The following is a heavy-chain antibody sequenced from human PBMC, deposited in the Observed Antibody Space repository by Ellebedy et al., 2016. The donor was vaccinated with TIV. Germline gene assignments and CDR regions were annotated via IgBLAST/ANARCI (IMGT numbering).Heavy chain of an antibody. Sequence: AASVKVSCKASGGTFSNYVISWVRQAPGQGLEWMGRIISILGIANYAQKFQGRVTITADKSTSTAYMELSSLRTEDTAVFYCARTVSYSSGWYGYWGQGTLVTVSS. CDR3: ARTVSYSSGWYGY. D-gene: IGHD6-19*01. CDR1: GGTFSNYV. V-gene: IGHV1-69*04. CDR2: IISILGIA. J-gene: IGHJ4*02.